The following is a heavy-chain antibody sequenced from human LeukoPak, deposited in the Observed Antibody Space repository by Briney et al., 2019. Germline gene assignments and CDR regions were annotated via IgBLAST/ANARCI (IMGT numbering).Heavy chain of an antibody. CDR3: AGDAFRYDSSGYYYVD. J-gene: IGHJ4*02. Sequence: PGGSLRLSCIASGFTLGSHGMFWVRQAPGKGLEWVTFISYDGSNKYYADSVKGRFTISRDNSKNTLYLQMNSLRAEDTAVYYCAGDAFRYDSSGYYYVDWGQGTLVTVSS. V-gene: IGHV3-30*19. CDR2: ISYDGSNK. CDR1: GFTLGSHG. D-gene: IGHD3-22*01.